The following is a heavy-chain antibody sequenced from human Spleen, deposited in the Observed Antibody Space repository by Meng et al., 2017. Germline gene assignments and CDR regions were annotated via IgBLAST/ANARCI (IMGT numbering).Heavy chain of an antibody. CDR2: IKQDGSEK. CDR1: GFTFSSYW. J-gene: IGHJ4*02. D-gene: IGHD4-11*01. V-gene: IGHV3-7*03. CDR3: AKAHGSDYTPFGD. Sequence: GESLKISCAASGFTFSSYWMSWVRQAPGKGLEWVANIKQDGSEKYYVDSVKGRFTVSRDYTRNTLFLQMNNLRVEDTAIYYCAKAHGSDYTPFGDWGQGTLVTVSS.